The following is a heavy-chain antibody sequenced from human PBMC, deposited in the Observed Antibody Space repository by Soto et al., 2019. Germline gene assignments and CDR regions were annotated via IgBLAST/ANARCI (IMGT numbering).Heavy chain of an antibody. CDR1: EFTVSAYY. V-gene: IGHV3-11*03. CDR2: ISGDSSDR. J-gene: IGHJ3*02. D-gene: IGHD3-16*01. Sequence: QVQLLESGGGLVRPGGSLRLSCAASEFTVSAYYMAWIRQAPGKGLEWISYISGDSSDRNYADSVKGRFSISRDNAKNELYLQMSSLTVEDTAVYFCATGQEVGVADIWGQGTMVTVSS. CDR3: ATGQEVGVADI.